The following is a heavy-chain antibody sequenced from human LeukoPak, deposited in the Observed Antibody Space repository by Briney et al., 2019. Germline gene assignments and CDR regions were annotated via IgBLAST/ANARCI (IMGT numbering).Heavy chain of an antibody. Sequence: GGSLRLSCAASGFTFSSYEMNWVRQAPGKGLEWVSYISSSGSTIYYADSVKGRFTISRDNSKNTLYLQMDSLRAEDTAVYYCARDRGSNDPIDYWGQGTLVTVSS. CDR1: GFTFSSYE. CDR3: ARDRGSNDPIDY. J-gene: IGHJ4*02. V-gene: IGHV3-48*03. CDR2: ISSSGSTI. D-gene: IGHD2-15*01.